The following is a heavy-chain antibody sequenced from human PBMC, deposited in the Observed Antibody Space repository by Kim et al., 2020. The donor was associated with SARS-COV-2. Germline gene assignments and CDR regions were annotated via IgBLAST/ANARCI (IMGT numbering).Heavy chain of an antibody. D-gene: IGHD6-19*01. J-gene: IGHJ6*02. CDR2: ISGSGGST. V-gene: IGHV3-23*01. CDR1: GFTFSSYA. CDR3: AKAPYSSGWYSRYYGMDV. Sequence: GGSLRLSCAASGFTFSSYAMSWVRQAPGKGLEWVSAISGSGGSTYYADSVKGRFTISRDNSKNTLYLQMNSLRAEDTAVYYCAKAPYSSGWYSRYYGMDVWGQGTTVTVSS.